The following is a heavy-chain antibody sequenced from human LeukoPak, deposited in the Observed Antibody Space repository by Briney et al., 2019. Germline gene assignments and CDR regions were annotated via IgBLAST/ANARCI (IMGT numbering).Heavy chain of an antibody. J-gene: IGHJ4*02. CDR1: GLNFDDSA. CDR2: ISADGGST. Sequence: GGPLRLSCVASGLNFDDSAMHWVRQVPGKGLEWVSLISADGGSTFSADSVKGRFSISRDNSKNSLYLQMNSLRSEDTAMYYCAKESGKFDYWGQGTLVAVSS. V-gene: IGHV3-43*02. CDR3: AKESGKFDY.